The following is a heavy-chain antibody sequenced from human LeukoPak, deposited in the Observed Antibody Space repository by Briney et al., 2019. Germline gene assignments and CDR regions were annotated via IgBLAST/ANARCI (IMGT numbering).Heavy chain of an antibody. CDR1: GGSFSGYY. CDR2: INHSGST. V-gene: IGHV4-34*01. J-gene: IGHJ4*02. CDR3: ARGSYYGSGSYPAAGPFDY. D-gene: IGHD3-10*01. Sequence: PSETLSLTCAVYGGSFSGYYWSWIRQPPGKGLECIGEINHSGSTNYNPSLKSRVTLSVDTSKNQFSLKLRSVTAADTAVYYCARGSYYGSGSYPAAGPFDYWGQGTLVTVSS.